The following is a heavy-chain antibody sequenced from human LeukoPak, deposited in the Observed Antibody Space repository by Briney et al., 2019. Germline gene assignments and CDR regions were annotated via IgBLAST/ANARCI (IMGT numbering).Heavy chain of an antibody. D-gene: IGHD3-22*01. Sequence: GGSLRLSCAASGFTFTNYWMSWVRQAPAKGLEWVANTKQDETEKHYADSVKGRFTISRDNAQNSLYLQMNSLRAEDTAVYFCARNRQWLLADYWGQGTVVTVSS. CDR2: TKQDETEK. J-gene: IGHJ4*02. CDR3: ARNRQWLLADY. V-gene: IGHV3-7*04. CDR1: GFTFTNYW.